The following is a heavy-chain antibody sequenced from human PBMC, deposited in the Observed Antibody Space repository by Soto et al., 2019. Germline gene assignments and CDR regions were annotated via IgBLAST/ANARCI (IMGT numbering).Heavy chain of an antibody. Sequence: TSETLSLTCAVYGGSFSGYYWSWIRQPPGKGLEWIGEINHCGSTNYNPSLKSRVTISVDTSKNQFSLKLSSVTAEDTAVYYCVRVYGGSYHFEHWGQGTLVTVS. D-gene: IGHD1-26*01. CDR2: INHCGST. V-gene: IGHV4-34*01. CDR1: GGSFSGYY. J-gene: IGHJ4*02. CDR3: VRVYGGSYHFEH.